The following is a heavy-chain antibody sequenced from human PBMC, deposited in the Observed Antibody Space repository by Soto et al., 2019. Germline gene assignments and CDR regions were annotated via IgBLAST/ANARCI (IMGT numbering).Heavy chain of an antibody. V-gene: IGHV4-59*01. Sequence: SETLSLTCTVSGGSISSYYWSWIRQPPGKGLEWIGYIYYSGSTNYNPSLKSRVTISVDTSKNQFSLKLSSVTAADTAVYYCARGRTVVTPSYFDYWGQGTLVIVSS. CDR3: ARGRTVVTPSYFDY. D-gene: IGHD2-21*02. CDR2: IYYSGST. J-gene: IGHJ4*02. CDR1: GGSISSYY.